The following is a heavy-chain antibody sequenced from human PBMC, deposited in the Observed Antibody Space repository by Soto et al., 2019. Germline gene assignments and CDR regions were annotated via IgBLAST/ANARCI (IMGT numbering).Heavy chain of an antibody. CDR2: ISGSGGST. D-gene: IGHD6-13*01. V-gene: IGHV3-23*01. CDR3: AKDLEGIAAGLYFDY. CDR1: GFTFSSYA. J-gene: IGHJ4*02. Sequence: EVQLLESGGGLVQPGGSLRLSCAASGFTFSSYAMRWVRQAPGKGLEWVSAISGSGGSTYYADSVKGRFTISRDNSKNTLYLQMNSLRADDTAVYSCAKDLEGIAAGLYFDYWGQGTLVTVSS.